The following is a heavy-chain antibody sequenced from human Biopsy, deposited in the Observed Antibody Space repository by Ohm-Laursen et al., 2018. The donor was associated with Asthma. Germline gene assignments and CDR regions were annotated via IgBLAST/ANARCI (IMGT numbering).Heavy chain of an antibody. Sequence: SLRLSCSASGLNFKTYGIHWVRQAPGKGLEWIGLISYHGTNKFYADTEMGRFTISRDNSKNTLFLEANSPRGEDTAVYYCARGGFYGDRRHHNGLDVWGQGTTVTVSS. J-gene: IGHJ6*02. V-gene: IGHV3-30*16. CDR2: ISYHGTNK. CDR1: GLNFKTYG. CDR3: ARGGFYGDRRHHNGLDV. D-gene: IGHD4-17*01.